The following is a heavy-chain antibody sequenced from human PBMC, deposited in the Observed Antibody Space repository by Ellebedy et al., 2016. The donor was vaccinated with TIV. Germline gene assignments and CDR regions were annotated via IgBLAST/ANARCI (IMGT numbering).Heavy chain of an antibody. Sequence: SETLSLTCTVSGGSVSSGSYYWSWIRQPPGKGLEWSGYIYYSGSTNYNPSLKSRVTILVDTSKNQFSLKLNSVTAADTAVYYCATDSSGYPIYYYGMDVWGQGTTVTVSS. CDR3: ATDSSGYPIYYYGMDV. V-gene: IGHV4-61*01. D-gene: IGHD3-22*01. J-gene: IGHJ6*02. CDR2: IYYSGST. CDR1: GGSVSSGSYY.